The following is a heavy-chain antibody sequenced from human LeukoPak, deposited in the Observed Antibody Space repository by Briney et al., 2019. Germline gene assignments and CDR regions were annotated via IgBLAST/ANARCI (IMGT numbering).Heavy chain of an antibody. D-gene: IGHD3-22*01. CDR3: ARDNYYDSSGYYYDRCYYYGMDV. CDR1: GFTFSSYA. CDR2: ISGSGGST. V-gene: IGHV3-23*01. Sequence: GGSLRLSCAASGFTFSSYAMSWVRQAPGKGLEWVSAISGSGGSTYYADSVKGRFTISRDNSKNTLYLQMNSLRAEDTAVYYCARDNYYDSSGYYYDRCYYYGMDVWGQGTTVTVSS. J-gene: IGHJ6*02.